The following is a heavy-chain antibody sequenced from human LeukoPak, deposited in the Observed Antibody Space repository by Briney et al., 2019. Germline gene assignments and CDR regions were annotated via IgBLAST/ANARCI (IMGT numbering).Heavy chain of an antibody. CDR3: AKGPGRWLQLRYFDF. V-gene: IGHV3-23*01. CDR1: GFTFSSHG. CDR2: ISNSGGSV. D-gene: IGHD5-24*01. J-gene: IGHJ4*02. Sequence: GGSLRLSCAASGFTFSSHGMNWVRQASRKGLEWISGISNSGGSVYYADSVKGRFTISRDNSKNTLYLQMSSLRADDTAVYYCAKGPGRWLQLRYFDFWGQGTLVIVSS.